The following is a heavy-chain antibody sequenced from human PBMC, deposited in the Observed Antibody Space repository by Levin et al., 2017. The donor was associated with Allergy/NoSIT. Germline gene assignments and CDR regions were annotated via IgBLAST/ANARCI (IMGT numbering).Heavy chain of an antibody. CDR1: GFTVRTNY. J-gene: IGHJ4*02. CDR3: ARGGTRGPSYYFDQ. CDR2: IYSGGNP. Sequence: GESLKISCAASGFTVRTNYMSWVRQAPGKGLEWVSVIYSGGNPYYADSVKGRFTISRDNSKNTLYLQMNSLRADDTAVYYCARGGTRGPSYYFDQWGQGTLVTVSS. D-gene: IGHD3-16*01. V-gene: IGHV3-53*01.